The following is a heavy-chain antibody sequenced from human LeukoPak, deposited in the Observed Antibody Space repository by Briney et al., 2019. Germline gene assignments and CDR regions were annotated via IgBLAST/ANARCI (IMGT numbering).Heavy chain of an antibody. CDR1: GGSISSSSYY. CDR3: ATSPYVRGWFDP. D-gene: IGHD3-10*02. J-gene: IGHJ5*02. Sequence: PSETLSLTCTVSGGSISSSSYYWGWIRQPPGKGLEWIGSIYNSGSTYSNPSLKSRATISVDTSKNQFSLKLSSVTAADTVVYYCATSPYVRGWFDPWGQGTLVTVSS. CDR2: IYNSGST. V-gene: IGHV4-39*01.